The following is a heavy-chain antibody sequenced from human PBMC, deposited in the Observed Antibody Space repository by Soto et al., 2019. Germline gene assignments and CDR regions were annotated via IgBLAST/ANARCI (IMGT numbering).Heavy chain of an antibody. J-gene: IGHJ6*02. D-gene: IGHD1-26*01. Sequence: ASVKVSCKASGYTFTGYYMHWVRQAPGQGLEWMGWINPNSGGTNYAQKFQGRVTMTRDTSISTAYMELSRLRSDDTAVYYCARDRAPVNSGSYYYYYGMDVWGQGTTVTVSS. V-gene: IGHV1-2*02. CDR2: INPNSGGT. CDR1: GYTFTGYY. CDR3: ARDRAPVNSGSYYYYYGMDV.